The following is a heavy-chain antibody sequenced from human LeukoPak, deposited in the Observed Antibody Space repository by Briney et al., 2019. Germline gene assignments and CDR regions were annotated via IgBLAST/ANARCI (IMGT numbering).Heavy chain of an antibody. V-gene: IGHV4-34*01. J-gene: IGHJ4*02. CDR3: ARGGRRRDGYNLVY. D-gene: IGHD5-24*01. CDR1: GGSFSGYY. Sequence: SETLSLTCAVYGGSFSGYYWSWIRQPPGKGLEWIGEINHSGSTNYNPSLKSRVTISVDTSKNQFSLKLSSVTAADTAVYYCARGGRRRDGYNLVYWGQGTLVTVSS. CDR2: INHSGST.